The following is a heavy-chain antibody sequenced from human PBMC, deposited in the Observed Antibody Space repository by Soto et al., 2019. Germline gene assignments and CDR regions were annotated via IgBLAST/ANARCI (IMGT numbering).Heavy chain of an antibody. CDR1: GGTFSSYA. D-gene: IGHD4-17*01. V-gene: IGHV1-69*13. J-gene: IGHJ5*02. Sequence: SVKVSCKASGGTFSSYAMSWVRQAPGQGLEWMGWIIPICGTANYAQKFQGRVTITEDESTSTAYMELSSLRSEDTAVYYCARDLCLRDRWFDPWGQGTLVTVSS. CDR3: ARDLCLRDRWFDP. CDR2: IIPICGTA.